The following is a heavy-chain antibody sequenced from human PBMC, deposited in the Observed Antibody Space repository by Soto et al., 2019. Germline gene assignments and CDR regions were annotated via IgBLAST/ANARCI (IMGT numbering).Heavy chain of an antibody. V-gene: IGHV3-53*01. CDR2: IYSGGTT. CDR1: GFTVNNNH. Sequence: QPGGSLRLSCAASGFTVNNNHMSWVRQAPGKGLEWVSIIYSGGTTYYADSVKGRFTISRDNSKNTLYLQMNSLRAEDTAVYYCLTAPVVWTYWGQGTLVTVSS. J-gene: IGHJ4*02. D-gene: IGHD1-1*01. CDR3: LTAPVVWTY.